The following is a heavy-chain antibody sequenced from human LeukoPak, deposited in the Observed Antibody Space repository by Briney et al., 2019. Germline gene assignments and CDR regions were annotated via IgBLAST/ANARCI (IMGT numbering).Heavy chain of an antibody. CDR1: GFTFSSYG. D-gene: IGHD3-9*01. Sequence: GGSLRLSCAASGFTFSSYGMSWVRQAPGKGLEWVSDISFIGGTTYYADSVKGRFTISRDSSKNTLYLQMNSLRDEDTAVYYCANQVPRSDILTGYFFFSFDYWGQGTLVTVSS. CDR2: ISFIGGTT. V-gene: IGHV3-23*01. CDR3: ANQVPRSDILTGYFFFSFDY. J-gene: IGHJ4*02.